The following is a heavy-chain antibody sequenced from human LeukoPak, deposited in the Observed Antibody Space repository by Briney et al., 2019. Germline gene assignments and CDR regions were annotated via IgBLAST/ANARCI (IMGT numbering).Heavy chain of an antibody. V-gene: IGHV3-9*03. CDR3: AKGGVAARGAYYYYYMDV. CDR2: ISWNSGSI. D-gene: IGHD6-6*01. Sequence: PGRSLRLSCAASGVTFDDYAMHWVRQAPGKGLEWVSGISWNSGSIGYADSVKGRFTISRDNAKNSLYLQMNSLRAEDMALYYCAKGGVAARGAYYYYYMDVWGKGTTVTVSS. J-gene: IGHJ6*03. CDR1: GVTFDDYA.